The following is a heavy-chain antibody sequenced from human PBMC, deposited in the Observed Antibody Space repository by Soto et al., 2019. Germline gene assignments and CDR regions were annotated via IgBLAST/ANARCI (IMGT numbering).Heavy chain of an antibody. V-gene: IGHV1-18*01. CDR1: GYSFTRYG. J-gene: IGHJ6*02. CDR2: INTYNGNT. D-gene: IGHD3-16*01. Sequence: QVQLVQSRAEVKNPGASVKVSCKASGYSFTRYGIAWVRQAPGQGLEWMGWINTYNGNTNYAQNLQGRVTLTTDTSTSKAYMELTSLRSNDTAIYYCAMVDVYVTPSPQDVWGQGTTVIVSS. CDR3: AMVDVYVTPSPQDV.